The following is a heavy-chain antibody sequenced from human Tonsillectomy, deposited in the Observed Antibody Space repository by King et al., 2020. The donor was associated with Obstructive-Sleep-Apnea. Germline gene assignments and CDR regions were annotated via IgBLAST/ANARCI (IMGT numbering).Heavy chain of an antibody. D-gene: IGHD1-26*01. Sequence: DVQLVQSGGGLVQPGRSLRLSCAASGFNLDDYAMHWVRQAPGKGLEGVSGIIWNSGKIGYSDSVKGRFTTTRDNAKNSLYLQMNRLRAEDTALYYCAKDMGFDTGGGFDYWGQGALVTVFS. CDR1: GFNLDDYA. CDR2: IIWNSGKI. CDR3: AKDMGFDTGGGFDY. J-gene: IGHJ4*02. V-gene: IGHV3-9*01.